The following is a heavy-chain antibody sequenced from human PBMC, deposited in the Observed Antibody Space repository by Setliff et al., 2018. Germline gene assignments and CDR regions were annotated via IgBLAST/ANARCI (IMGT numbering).Heavy chain of an antibody. D-gene: IGHD1-7*01. J-gene: IGHJ4*02. Sequence: GASVKVSCKASGGTFSSYAISRVRQAPGRGLEWMGGIIPIFGTANYAQKFQGRVTITTDESTSTAYMELSSLRSEDTAVYYCAREGGELQASYFDYWGPGTLVTVSS. CDR1: GGTFSSYA. CDR3: AREGGELQASYFDY. CDR2: IIPIFGTA. V-gene: IGHV1-69*05.